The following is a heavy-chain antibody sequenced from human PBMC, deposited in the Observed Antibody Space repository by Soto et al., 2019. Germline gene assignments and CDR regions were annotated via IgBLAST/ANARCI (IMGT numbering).Heavy chain of an antibody. D-gene: IGHD3-16*01. V-gene: IGHV3-7*04. CDR2: INEDGSEK. CDR1: GFSFTSYW. J-gene: IGHJ4*02. CDR3: VTDYDAKGWGTY. Sequence: EVQLVESGGGWVQPGGSLRLSCAASGFSFTSYWMDWVRQAPGKGLEWVAMINEDGSEKYYVDSVKGRFTISRDNAKNSLYLEMDSLRAEDTAVYYCVTDYDAKGWGTYWGQGNLVTVSS.